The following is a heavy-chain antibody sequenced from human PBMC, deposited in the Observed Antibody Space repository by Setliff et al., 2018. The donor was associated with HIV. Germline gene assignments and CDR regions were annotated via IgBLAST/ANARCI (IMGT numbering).Heavy chain of an antibody. J-gene: IGHJ4*02. CDR1: GYTLTELS. Sequence: ASVKVSCKVSGYTLTELSVHWVRQAPGKGLEWMGRIHPNSGGTASPQNFQGRVTMTRDTSITTAYMELSSLISDDTAVYYCAREERYYDGKGALDYWGQGMLVTVSS. V-gene: IGHV1-2*06. CDR3: AREERYYDGKGALDY. CDR2: IHPNSGGT. D-gene: IGHD3-22*01.